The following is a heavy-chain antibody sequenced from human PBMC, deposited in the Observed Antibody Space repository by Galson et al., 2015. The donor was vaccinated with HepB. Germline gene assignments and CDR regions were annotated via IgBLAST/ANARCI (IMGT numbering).Heavy chain of an antibody. V-gene: IGHV1-69*13. J-gene: IGHJ6*02. CDR1: GGTFSSFC. CDR2: IISFFGTP. D-gene: IGHD1-26*01. CDR3: SRDSIAAGFDTTTPDYYYGLAV. Sequence: SVKVSCKASGGTFSSFCISWVRQAPGQGLEWMGTIISFFGTPNYAQKFQDRVTISADQYTSTAYMELRSLTSEDTAVYYCSRDSIAAGFDTTTPDYYYGLAVWGQGTKVTVSS.